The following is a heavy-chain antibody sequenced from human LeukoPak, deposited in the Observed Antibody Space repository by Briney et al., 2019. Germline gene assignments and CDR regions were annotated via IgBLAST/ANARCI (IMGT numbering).Heavy chain of an antibody. V-gene: IGHV3-23*01. CDR3: AKLMRHMMEDVLDL. CDR1: GFTFSSYS. Sequence: GGCLRLSCAASGFTFSSYSMNWVRQVPGTGLEWVSFISATGLSTYYADSVKGRFTVSRGNSKNTLYLQMNSLRAADTAVYYCAKLMRHMMEDVLDLWGQGTVVTVSS. CDR2: ISATGLST. D-gene: IGHD3-16*01. J-gene: IGHJ3*01.